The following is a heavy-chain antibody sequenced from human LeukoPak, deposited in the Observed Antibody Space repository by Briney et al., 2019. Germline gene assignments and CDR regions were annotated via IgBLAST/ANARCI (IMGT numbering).Heavy chain of an antibody. CDR1: GFTFSSYA. V-gene: IGHV3-23*01. CDR3: AKWFGELLYGPGSEDWFDY. CDR2: ISGSGGST. J-gene: IGHJ4*02. D-gene: IGHD3-10*01. Sequence: PGGSLRLSCAASGFTFSSYAMSWVRQAPGKGLEWVSAISGSGGSTYYADSVKGRFTISRDNSKNTLYLQMNSLRAEDTAVYYCAKWFGELLYGPGSEDWFDYWGQGTLVTVSS.